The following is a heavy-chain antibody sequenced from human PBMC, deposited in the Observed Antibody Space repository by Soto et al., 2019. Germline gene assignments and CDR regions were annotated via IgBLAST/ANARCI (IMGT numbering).Heavy chain of an antibody. J-gene: IGHJ4*02. CDR1: GFTFSSYG. D-gene: IGHD2-2*01. CDR2: IWYDGSNK. CDR3: ARDSGAMVVVPAPTFYFDY. Sequence: GGSLRLSCAASGFTFSSYGMHWVRQAPGKGLEWVAVIWYDGSNKYYADSVKGRFTISRDNSKNTLYLQMNSLRAEDTAVYYCARDSGAMVVVPAPTFYFDYWCQGTLVTLAS. V-gene: IGHV3-33*01.